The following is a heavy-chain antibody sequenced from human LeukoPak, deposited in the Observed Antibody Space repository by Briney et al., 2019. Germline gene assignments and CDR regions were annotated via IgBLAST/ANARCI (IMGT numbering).Heavy chain of an antibody. CDR1: GGTFSSYA. Sequence: SVKVSCKASGGTFSSYAISWVRQVPGQGLKWMGRIIPIFGTANYAQKFQGRVTITTDESTSTAYMELSSLRSDVTAAYTCVNWCARSCSFTGRSIDPWGQGTLVTVSS. D-gene: IGHD3-10*01. CDR2: IIPIFGTA. J-gene: IGHJ5*02. V-gene: IGHV1-69*05. CDR3: VNWCARSCSFTGRSIDP.